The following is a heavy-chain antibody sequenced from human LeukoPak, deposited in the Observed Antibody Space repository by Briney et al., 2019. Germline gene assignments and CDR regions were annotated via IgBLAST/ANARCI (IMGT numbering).Heavy chain of an antibody. J-gene: IGHJ4*02. CDR2: ISRSGTTI. V-gene: IGHV3-48*03. D-gene: IGHD5-18*01. CDR1: GFTFSSYE. Sequence: GXSLRLSCAASGFTFSSYEMNWVRQAPGKGVEWVSYISRSGTTIYYADSVQGRFTISRDDAKNLLYLQMNSLRAEDTAVYYCARDADGYGYGYVNYFDYWGQGTLVTVSS. CDR3: ARDADGYGYGYVNYFDY.